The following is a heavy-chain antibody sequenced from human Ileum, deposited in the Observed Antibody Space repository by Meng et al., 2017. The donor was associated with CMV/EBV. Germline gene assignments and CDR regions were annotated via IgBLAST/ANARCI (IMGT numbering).Heavy chain of an antibody. CDR1: GFIFSGYW. J-gene: IGHJ5*02. Sequence: GESLKISCTASGFIFSGYWLSWVRQAPGTGLEWVANIKQDGSENYYVDYVKGRFTISRDNTQNSLYLQMNSLRGEDTAVYYCARDWSTTGGRFDPWGQGTLVTVSS. CDR3: ARDWSTTGGRFDP. CDR2: IKQDGSEN. D-gene: IGHD2-2*01. V-gene: IGHV3-7*01.